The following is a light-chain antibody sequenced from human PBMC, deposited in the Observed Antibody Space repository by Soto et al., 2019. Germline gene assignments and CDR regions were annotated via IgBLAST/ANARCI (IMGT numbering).Light chain of an antibody. CDR2: GAS. V-gene: IGKV3-20*01. CDR1: QSVSSSY. Sequence: EIVLTQSPGTLSLSPGERATLSCRASQSVSSSYLAWYQQKPGQAPRLLTYGASSRATGIPDRFSGSGSGTDFTLTISRLEPEDFAVYYCQQYGSSPPSSTFGQGTRLEIK. J-gene: IGKJ5*01. CDR3: QQYGSSPPSST.